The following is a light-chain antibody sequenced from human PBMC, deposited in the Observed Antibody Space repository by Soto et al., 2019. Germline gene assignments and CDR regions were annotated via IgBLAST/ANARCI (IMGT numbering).Light chain of an antibody. CDR3: QQTYSDLST. V-gene: IGKV1-39*01. Sequence: DIQMTQSPPSLSASVGDRVTISCRASQNINTYLNWYQQKPGKAPKLLVYAASSLQSGVPSRFSGSGSGTDFTLTISSLQPADLATYYCQQTYSDLSTFGPGTKVEIK. CDR1: QNINTY. CDR2: AAS. J-gene: IGKJ3*01.